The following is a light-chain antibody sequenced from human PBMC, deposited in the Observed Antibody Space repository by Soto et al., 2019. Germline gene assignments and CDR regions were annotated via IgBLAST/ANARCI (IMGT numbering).Light chain of an antibody. CDR3: QQYSSSPVT. CDR2: KAS. CDR1: QSISSW. V-gene: IGKV1-5*03. J-gene: IGKJ2*01. Sequence: DIQMTQSPSTLSASVGDRVTITCRASQSISSWLAWYQQKPGKAPKLLIYKASILECGVPSRFSGSGSETDFTLTISSLQPDDFATYHCQQYSSSPVTFGQGTKLEIK.